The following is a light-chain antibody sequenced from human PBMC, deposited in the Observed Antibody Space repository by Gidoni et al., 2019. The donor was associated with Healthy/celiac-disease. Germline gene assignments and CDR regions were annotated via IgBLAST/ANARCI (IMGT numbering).Light chain of an antibody. V-gene: IGLV3-21*02. J-gene: IGLJ2*01. CDR2: DDS. CDR1: NIGSKR. CDR3: QVWDSSSDHLVV. Sequence: SYVLTQPPSVSVAPGQTARITCGGNNIGSKRVHWYQQQPGQAPVLVVYDDSYRPSGIPERFSGSNSGNTATLTISRVEAGDEADYYCQVWDSSSDHLVVFGGGTKLTVL.